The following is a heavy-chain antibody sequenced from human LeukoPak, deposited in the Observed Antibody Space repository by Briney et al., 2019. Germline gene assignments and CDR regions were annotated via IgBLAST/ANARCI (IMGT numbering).Heavy chain of an antibody. J-gene: IGHJ3*02. CDR2: ISGSGGST. D-gene: IGHD6-6*01. V-gene: IGHV3-23*01. CDR1: GFTFSSYA. Sequence: PGGSLRLSCAASGFTFSSYAMSWVRQAPGKGLEWVSAISGSGGSTYYADSVKGRFTISRDNSKNTLYLQMNSLRAEDTAVYYCARDWRVLAARPDVAFDIWGQGTMVTVSS. CDR3: ARDWRVLAARPDVAFDI.